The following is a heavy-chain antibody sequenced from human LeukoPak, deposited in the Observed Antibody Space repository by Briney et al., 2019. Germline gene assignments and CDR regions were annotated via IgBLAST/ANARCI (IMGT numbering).Heavy chain of an antibody. CDR2: INHSGST. CDR3: AREVGQISGYYTYYFDY. Sequence: LKPSETLSLTCAVYGGSFSGYYWSWIRQPPGKGLEWIGEINHSGSTNYNPSLKSQVTISVDTSKNQFSLKLSSVTAADTAVYYCAREVGQISGYYTYYFDYWGQGTLVTVSS. D-gene: IGHD3-22*01. V-gene: IGHV4-34*01. CDR1: GGSFSGYY. J-gene: IGHJ4*02.